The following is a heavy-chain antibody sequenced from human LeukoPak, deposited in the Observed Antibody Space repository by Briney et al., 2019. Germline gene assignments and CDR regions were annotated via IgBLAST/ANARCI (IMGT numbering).Heavy chain of an antibody. D-gene: IGHD3-22*01. CDR2: IIPILGIA. Sequence: ASVKVSCKASGGTFSSYTISWVRQAPGQGLEWMGRIIPILGIANYAQKFQGRVTITADRSTSTAYMELSSLRSEDTAVYYCPRGNKYYYDSSGSYFDYWGQGTLVTVSS. J-gene: IGHJ4*02. V-gene: IGHV1-69*02. CDR1: GGTFSSYT. CDR3: PRGNKYYYDSSGSYFDY.